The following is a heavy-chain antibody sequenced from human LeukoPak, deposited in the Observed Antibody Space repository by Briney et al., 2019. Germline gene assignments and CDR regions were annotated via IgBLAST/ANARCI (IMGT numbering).Heavy chain of an antibody. D-gene: IGHD3-10*01. CDR1: GDSVSSNDAS. V-gene: IGHV6-1*01. CDR2: TFYRSKWYY. CDR3: AREVAMIRGVKNWFDR. J-gene: IGHJ5*02. Sequence: SQTLSLTCAISGDSVSSNDASWNWIRQSPSRGLEWLGRTFYRSKWYYDYEASLKSRITINPDTSKNQFSLQLNSVTPEDTAMYYCAREVAMIRGVKNWFDRWGQGILVTVSS.